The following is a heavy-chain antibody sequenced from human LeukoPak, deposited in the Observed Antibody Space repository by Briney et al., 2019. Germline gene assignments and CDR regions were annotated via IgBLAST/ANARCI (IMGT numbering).Heavy chain of an antibody. V-gene: IGHV3-23*01. Sequence: AGGSLRLSCAASGFTFSSYAMSWVRQAPGKGLEWVSAISGSGGSTYYADSVKGRFTISRDNSKNTLYLQMNSLRAEHTAVYYCTKAETGWASDFGYFDYWGQGTLVTVSS. CDR2: ISGSGGST. J-gene: IGHJ4*02. D-gene: IGHD3-9*01. CDR1: GFTFSSYA. CDR3: TKAETGWASDFGYFDY.